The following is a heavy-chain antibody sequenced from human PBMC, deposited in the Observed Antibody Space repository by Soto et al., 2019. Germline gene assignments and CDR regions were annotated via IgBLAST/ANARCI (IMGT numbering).Heavy chain of an antibody. CDR3: ATLPPDYYDSSGYRGAFAI. CDR2: ISSSGSTI. V-gene: IGHV3-48*03. J-gene: IGHJ3*02. CDR1: GFTFSSYE. Sequence: PGGSLRLSCAASGFTFSSYEMNWVRQAPGKGLEWVSYISSSGSTIYYADSVKGRFTISRDNAKNSLYLQMNSLRAEDTAVYYCATLPPDYYDSSGYRGAFAIWGQGTMVTVSS. D-gene: IGHD3-22*01.